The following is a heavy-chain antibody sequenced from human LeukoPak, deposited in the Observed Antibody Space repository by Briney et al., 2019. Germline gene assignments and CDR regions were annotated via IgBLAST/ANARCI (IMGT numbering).Heavy chain of an antibody. V-gene: IGHV4-59*08. J-gene: IGHJ3*02. CDR2: IYYDGST. CDR1: GGSISSYY. CDR3: ARRGGGHAFDI. Sequence: PSETLSLTCTVSGGSISSYYWSWIRQPPGKGLEYIGYIYYDGSTNYNPSLKSRVTISVHTSKIHFSLRLSSVTAADTALYYCARRGGGHAFDIWGQGIMVTVSS. D-gene: IGHD3-16*01.